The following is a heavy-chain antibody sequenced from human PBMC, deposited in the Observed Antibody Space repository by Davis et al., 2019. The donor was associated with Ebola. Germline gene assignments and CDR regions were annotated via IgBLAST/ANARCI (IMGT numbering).Heavy chain of an antibody. CDR3: ARGHNYAHEY. D-gene: IGHD4-11*01. Sequence: ASVKVSCKPSRYTFTDHNIHWMRQAPGQGLDWLVRAFLQSGATNYAQKFQGRVTMTRDTSIRTVYMELSSLRYDDTAEYYCARGHNYAHEYWGKGTLVTGSS. CDR1: RYTFTDHN. J-gene: IGHJ4*02. V-gene: IGHV1-2*06. CDR2: AFLQSGAT.